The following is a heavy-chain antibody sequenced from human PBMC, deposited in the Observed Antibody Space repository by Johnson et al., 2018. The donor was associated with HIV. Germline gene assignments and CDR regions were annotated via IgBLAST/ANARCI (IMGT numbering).Heavy chain of an antibody. D-gene: IGHD3-22*01. J-gene: IGHJ3*02. CDR2: IYSGGST. Sequence: QVQLVESGGGVVQPGRSLRLSCAASGFTFSSYAMHWVRQAPGKGLEWVAVIYSGGSTYYADSVKGRFTISRDNSKNTLYLQMNSLRAEDTAVYYCAISAEDYYDSSAVPMDAFDIWGQGTMVTVSS. CDR3: AISAEDYYDSSAVPMDAFDI. CDR1: GFTFSSYA. V-gene: IGHV3-NL1*01.